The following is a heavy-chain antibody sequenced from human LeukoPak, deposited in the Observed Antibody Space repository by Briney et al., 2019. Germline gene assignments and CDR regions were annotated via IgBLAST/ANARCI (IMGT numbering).Heavy chain of an antibody. Sequence: GGSLRLSCAASGFTFSSYWMHWVRQAPGKGLVWVSRVNTDGSSTSYADSVKGRFTISRDNAKNTLYLQMNSLRAEDTAVYYCATRTHTVIDAFDIWGQGTMVTVSS. CDR3: ATRTHTVIDAFDI. J-gene: IGHJ3*02. CDR2: VNTDGSST. CDR1: GFTFSSYW. D-gene: IGHD4-17*01. V-gene: IGHV3-74*01.